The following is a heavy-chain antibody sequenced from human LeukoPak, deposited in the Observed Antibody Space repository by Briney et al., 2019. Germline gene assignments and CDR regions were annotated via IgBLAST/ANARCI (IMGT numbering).Heavy chain of an antibody. V-gene: IGHV1-69*05. CDR2: IIPIFGTA. J-gene: IGHJ5*02. Sequence: SVKVSCKASGGTFSSYAISWVRQAPGQGLEWLGRIIPIFGTANYAQKFQGRVTITTDESTSTAYMELSSLRSEDTAVYYCARDQWELFNWFDPWGQGTLVTVSS. CDR3: ARDQWELFNWFDP. CDR1: GGTFSSYA. D-gene: IGHD1-26*01.